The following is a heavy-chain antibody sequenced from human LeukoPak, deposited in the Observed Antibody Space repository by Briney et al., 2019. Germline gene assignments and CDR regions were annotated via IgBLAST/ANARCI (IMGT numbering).Heavy chain of an antibody. V-gene: IGHV6-1*01. CDR2: TYYRSKWYN. Sequence: SQTLSLTFASSGDSFSSNSAAWNWIRQSPSRGLEGLGRTYYRSKWYNDYAVSVKSRITINPDTSKNQFSPQMNSVTPEDTAVYYCARDLYYFDYWGQGTLVTVSS. J-gene: IGHJ4*02. CDR1: GDSFSSNSAA. CDR3: ARDLYYFDY.